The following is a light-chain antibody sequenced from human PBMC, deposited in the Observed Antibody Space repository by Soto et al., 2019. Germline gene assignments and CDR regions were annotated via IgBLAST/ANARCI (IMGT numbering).Light chain of an antibody. CDR3: SSFAGGNNLL. CDR1: SSDVGGYNF. CDR2: EVS. J-gene: IGLJ2*01. V-gene: IGLV2-8*01. Sequence: QSVLTQPPSASGSPGQSVTISCTGTSSDVGGYNFVSWYQQHPGKAPKLLIYEVSKRPSGVPDRFSGSKSDNTASLTVSGFQAEDEADYYCSSFAGGNNLLFGGGTKLTVL.